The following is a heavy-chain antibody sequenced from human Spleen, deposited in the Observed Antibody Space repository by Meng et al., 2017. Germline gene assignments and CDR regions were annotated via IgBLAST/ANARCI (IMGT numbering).Heavy chain of an antibody. CDR1: GFTFSSSE. CDR3: ARGGGNFDY. D-gene: IGHD4-23*01. Sequence: GESLKISCAASGFTFSSSEMNWVRQAPGKGLEWVANINKDGSEKYYVDSVKGRFTISRDNAKNSLSLQMNSLRAEDTAVYYCARGGGNFDYWGQGTLVTVSS. CDR2: INKDGSEK. V-gene: IGHV3-7*01. J-gene: IGHJ4*02.